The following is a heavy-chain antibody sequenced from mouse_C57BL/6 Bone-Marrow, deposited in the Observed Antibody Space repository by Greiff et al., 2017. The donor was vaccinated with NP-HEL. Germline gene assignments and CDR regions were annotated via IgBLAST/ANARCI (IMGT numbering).Heavy chain of an antibody. CDR3: ARRDGYVDY. CDR2: LSSGSRSI. V-gene: IGHV5-17*01. J-gene: IGHJ2*01. CDR1: GFSFSDYG. D-gene: IGHD2-3*01. Sequence: EVQLVESGGGLVKPGGSLKLSCAASGFSFSDYGIHWVRQAPEKGLVWVAYLSSGSRSIYYAAPVKGRFTISRDNAKNTLFLQMTRLRSEDTAMYYCARRDGYVDYWGQGTTLTVSS.